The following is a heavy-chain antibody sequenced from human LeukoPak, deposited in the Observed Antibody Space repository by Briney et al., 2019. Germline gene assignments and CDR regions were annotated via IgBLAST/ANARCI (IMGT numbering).Heavy chain of an antibody. CDR1: GYSLTSYG. CDR3: ARAVPTAAGGYYMDV. J-gene: IGHJ6*03. Sequence: ASVKVSCKASGYSLTSYGISWVRPAPGQGLEWLGWISTYYGNTNYAQKFQGRVTMTTDTSTSTGYMELRSLRSDDTAVYYCARAVPTAAGGYYMDVWGEGTTVTVSS. V-gene: IGHV1-18*01. D-gene: IGHD2-2*01. CDR2: ISTYYGNT.